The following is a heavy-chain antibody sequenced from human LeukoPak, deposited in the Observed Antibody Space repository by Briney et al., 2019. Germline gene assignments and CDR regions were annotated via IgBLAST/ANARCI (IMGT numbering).Heavy chain of an antibody. V-gene: IGHV3-33*01. D-gene: IGHD2-2*03. Sequence: PGGSLRLSCAASRFTFSSYSMQWVRQPPGKGLEWVAVIWSDGSDKYYADSVKGRFTISRDNSKNTLYLEMNSLRADDTAVYYCARDRGGFCDFWGQGTLVTVSS. CDR2: IWSDGSDK. CDR1: RFTFSSYS. J-gene: IGHJ4*02. CDR3: ARDRGGFCDF.